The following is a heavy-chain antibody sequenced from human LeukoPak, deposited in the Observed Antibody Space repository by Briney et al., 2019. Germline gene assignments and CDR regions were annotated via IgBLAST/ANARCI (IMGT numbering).Heavy chain of an antibody. CDR1: GSTFSGYW. Sequence: PGGSLRLSCAASGSTFSGYWMNWVRQVPGKGLEWVANIKQDGSEKYNVDSVKGRFTISRDNAKNSLYLQLNSLRAEDTAVYYCAGGTGWLIDYWGQGTLVTVSS. D-gene: IGHD6-19*01. CDR3: AGGTGWLIDY. J-gene: IGHJ4*02. CDR2: IKQDGSEK. V-gene: IGHV3-7*04.